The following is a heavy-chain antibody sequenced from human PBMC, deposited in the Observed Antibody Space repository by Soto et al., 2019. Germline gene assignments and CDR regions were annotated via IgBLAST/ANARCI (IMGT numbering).Heavy chain of an antibody. CDR3: ARDRAGMDV. V-gene: IGHV3-30-3*01. D-gene: IGHD3-10*01. J-gene: IGHJ6*02. CDR1: GFTFSSYA. Sequence: QVQLVESGGGVVQPGRSLRLSCAASGFTFSSYAMHWVRQAPGKGLEWVAVISYDGSNKYYADSVKGRFTISRDNSKNTLYLQMNRLRAEDTAVYYCARDRAGMDVWGQGTTVTVSS. CDR2: ISYDGSNK.